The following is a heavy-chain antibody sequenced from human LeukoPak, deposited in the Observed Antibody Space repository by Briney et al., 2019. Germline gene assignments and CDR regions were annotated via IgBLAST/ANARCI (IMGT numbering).Heavy chain of an antibody. Sequence: SGGSLRLSCAASGFTFSSYWMHWVRQAPGKGLVWVSRINSDGSSTSYADSVKGRFTISRDNAKNTLYLQMNSLRAEDTAVYYCARRRDSGSLQHFDYWGQGTLVTVSS. CDR1: GFTFSSYW. CDR2: INSDGSST. CDR3: ARRRDSGSLQHFDY. D-gene: IGHD1-26*01. V-gene: IGHV3-74*01. J-gene: IGHJ4*02.